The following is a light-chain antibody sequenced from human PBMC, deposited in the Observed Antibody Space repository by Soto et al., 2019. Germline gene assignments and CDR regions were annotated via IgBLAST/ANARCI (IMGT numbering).Light chain of an antibody. CDR3: KQHINWPLT. CDR2: EVY. V-gene: IGKV3-11*01. Sequence: EIVLTQSPATLSVSPGERATLSCRASQTVSSSLAWYQQKPGQAPRLLIYEVYNRATGIQARFSGSGSGADFTLTIRSLEPGDFALYYCKQHINWPLTFGGGTKVDIK. J-gene: IGKJ4*01. CDR1: QTVSSS.